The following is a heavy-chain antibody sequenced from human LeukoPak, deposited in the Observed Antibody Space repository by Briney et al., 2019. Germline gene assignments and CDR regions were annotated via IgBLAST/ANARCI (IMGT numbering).Heavy chain of an antibody. CDR1: GGSFSGYY. CDR2: INHSGST. CDR3: ARGRYGAAAGTRGLGYYYGMDV. Sequence: SETLSLTCAVYGGSFSGYYWSWIRQPPGKGLEWIGEINHSGSTNYNPSLKSRVTISVDTSKNQFSLKLSSVTAADTAVYYCARGRYGAAAGTRGLGYYYGMDVWGQGTTVTVSS. V-gene: IGHV4-34*01. D-gene: IGHD6-13*01. J-gene: IGHJ6*02.